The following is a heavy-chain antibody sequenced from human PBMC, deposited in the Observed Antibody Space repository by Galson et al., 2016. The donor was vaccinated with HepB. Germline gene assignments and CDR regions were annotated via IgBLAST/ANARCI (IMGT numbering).Heavy chain of an antibody. J-gene: IGHJ6*02. D-gene: IGHD3-3*02. CDR2: ISRSSSHI. V-gene: IGHV3-21*01. CDR1: GATFTTYD. CDR3: ARDDSVLARSAGMDV. Sequence: SLRLSCAVSGATFTTYDMNWVRQAPGKGLEWVSYISRSSSHIYYAESLKGRFTISRDNAKNSLYLQMDSLRAEDTAVYYCARDDSVLARSAGMDVWGQGTTVTVSS.